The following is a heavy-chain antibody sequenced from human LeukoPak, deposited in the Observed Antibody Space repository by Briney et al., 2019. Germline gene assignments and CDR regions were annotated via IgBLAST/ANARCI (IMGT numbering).Heavy chain of an antibody. J-gene: IGHJ6*03. CDR3: AKVKGESNYIYYYMDV. CDR1: GFTFSNYA. Sequence: GGSLRLSCAASGFTFSNYAMSWVRQAPGKGLEWISAITGSGGSTNYADSVKDRFTISRDNSKNTLFLQMNSRRAEDTAVYYCAKVKGESNYIYYYMDVWGKGTTVTVSS. V-gene: IGHV3-23*01. D-gene: IGHD4-11*01. CDR2: ITGSGGST.